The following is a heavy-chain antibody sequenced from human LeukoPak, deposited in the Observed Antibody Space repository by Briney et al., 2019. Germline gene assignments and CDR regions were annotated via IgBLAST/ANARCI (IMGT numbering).Heavy chain of an antibody. CDR3: AKPYYYDSSGYYRMESPPLTFDY. J-gene: IGHJ4*01. V-gene: IGHV3-23*01. CDR2: ISGSGGST. CDR1: GFTFSSYA. D-gene: IGHD3-22*01. Sequence: GGSLRLSCAASGFTFSSYAMSWVRQDPGKGLEWVSAISGSGGSTYYADSVKGRFTISRDNSKNTLYLQMNSRRAEDTAVYYCAKPYYYDSSGYYRMESPPLTFDYWGQGTLVTVSS.